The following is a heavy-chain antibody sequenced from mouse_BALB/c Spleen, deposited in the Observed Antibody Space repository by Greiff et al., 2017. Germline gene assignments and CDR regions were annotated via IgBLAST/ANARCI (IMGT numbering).Heavy chain of an antibody. V-gene: IGHV1-7*01. J-gene: IGHJ1*01. CDR1: GYTFTSYW. CDR2: INPSTGYT. D-gene: IGHD2-1*01. CDR3: ARYYGNYWYFDV. Sequence: QVQLQQSGAELAKPGASVKMSCKASGYTFTSYWMHWVKQRPGQGLEWIGYINPSTGYTEYNQKFKDKATLTADKSSSTAYMQLSSLTSEDSAVYYCARYYGNYWYFDVWGAGTTGTVSS.